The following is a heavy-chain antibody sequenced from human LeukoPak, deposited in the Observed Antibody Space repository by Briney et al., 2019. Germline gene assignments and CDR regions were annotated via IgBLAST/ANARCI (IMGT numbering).Heavy chain of an antibody. CDR1: GFTFSSYA. D-gene: IGHD6-25*01. J-gene: IGHJ4*02. Sequence: GGSLRLSCAASGFTFSSYAMNWIRQAPGKGLEWVSAISGGGGSTYYADSVKGRFTISRDNSKNTLYLQMNSLRAEDTAVYYCAKSIYLKSSSDFWGQGTLVTVSS. CDR3: AKSIYLKSSSDF. CDR2: ISGGGGST. V-gene: IGHV3-23*01.